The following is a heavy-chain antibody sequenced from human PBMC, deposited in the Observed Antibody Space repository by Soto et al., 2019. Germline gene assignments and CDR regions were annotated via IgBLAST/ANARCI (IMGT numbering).Heavy chain of an antibody. V-gene: IGHV1-18*01. D-gene: IGHD5-12*01. CDR3: ARVLGPDRWLQFSAY. CDR1: GYTFTSYG. J-gene: IGHJ4*02. Sequence: QVQLVQSGAEVKKPGASVKVSCKTSGYTFTSYGISWVRQAPGQGLEWMGWISADNGNTKYAQNVQGRLTLTTDTSTTTADMDLTSLRSDDTAVYYCARVLGPDRWLQFSAYWGQGTLVTVSS. CDR2: ISADNGNT.